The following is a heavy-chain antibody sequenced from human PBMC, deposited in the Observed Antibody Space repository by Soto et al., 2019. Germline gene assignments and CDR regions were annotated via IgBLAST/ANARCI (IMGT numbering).Heavy chain of an antibody. V-gene: IGHV4-31*03. Sequence: SSETLSLTCTVSGGSISSGGYYWSWIRQHPGKGLEWIGYIYYSGSTYYNQSLKSRVTISVDTSKNQFSLKLSSVTAADTAVYYCARDLGLTISPPGPHWFDPWGQGTLVTVSS. CDR2: IYYSGST. D-gene: IGHD3-3*01. CDR1: GGSISSGGYY. CDR3: ARDLGLTISPPGPHWFDP. J-gene: IGHJ5*02.